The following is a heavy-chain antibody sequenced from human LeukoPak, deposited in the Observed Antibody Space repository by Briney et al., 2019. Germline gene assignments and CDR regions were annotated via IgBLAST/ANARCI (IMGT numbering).Heavy chain of an antibody. CDR3: AKHLDNESSGYYSPYDY. CDR1: GFTLSTYA. D-gene: IGHD3-22*01. V-gene: IGHV3-23*01. J-gene: IGHJ4*02. Sequence: GGSLRLSCAASGFTLSTYAMSWVRQAPGKGLEWVSAVSGSGGTTYYADSVKGRFTISRDNSKNTLYLQMNSLRAEDTAVYYCAKHLDNESSGYYSPYDYWGQGTLVTVSS. CDR2: VSGSGGTT.